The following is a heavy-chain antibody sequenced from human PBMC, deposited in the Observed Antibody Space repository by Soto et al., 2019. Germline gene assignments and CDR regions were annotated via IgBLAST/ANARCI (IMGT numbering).Heavy chain of an antibody. V-gene: IGHV1-3*01. CDR1: GYTFTDYA. D-gene: IGHD3-16*01. CDR2: IIPGNGDT. Sequence: ASVKVSCKASGYTFTDYAMHWVRQAPGQRLEWMGWIIPGNGDTGYSQKFQGRVTFISDTSASTAYVEVSRLSSEDTALYYCAREVQLGGYYFDYWGQGTLVTVSS. CDR3: AREVQLGGYYFDY. J-gene: IGHJ4*02.